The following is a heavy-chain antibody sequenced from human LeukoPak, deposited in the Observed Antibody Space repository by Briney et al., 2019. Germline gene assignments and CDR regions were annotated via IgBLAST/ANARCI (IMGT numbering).Heavy chain of an antibody. CDR2: IYYSGST. D-gene: IGHD3-22*01. J-gene: IGHJ4*02. Sequence: PSETLSLTCTVSGGSISSSSYYWGGIRQPPGKGLEWIGSIYYSGSTYYNPSLKSRVTITVDTSKNQFSLKLSSVTAADTAVYYCARQYYYDSSGYYPFDYWGQGTLVTVSS. V-gene: IGHV4-39*01. CDR3: ARQYYYDSSGYYPFDY. CDR1: GGSISSSSYY.